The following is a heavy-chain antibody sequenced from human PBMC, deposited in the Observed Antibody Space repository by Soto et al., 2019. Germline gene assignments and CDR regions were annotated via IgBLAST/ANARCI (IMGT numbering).Heavy chain of an antibody. CDR1: GFPFSSYS. D-gene: IGHD3-3*01. J-gene: IGHJ5*02. CDR2: ISSSSSYI. Sequence: GGSLRLSCTASGFPFSSYSMNWVRQAPGKGLEWVSSISSSSSYIYYADSVKGRFTISRDNAKNSLYLQMNSLRAEDTAVYYCARGYNPYYDFWSGYQPLNWFDPWGQGTLVTVSS. V-gene: IGHV3-21*01. CDR3: ARGYNPYYDFWSGYQPLNWFDP.